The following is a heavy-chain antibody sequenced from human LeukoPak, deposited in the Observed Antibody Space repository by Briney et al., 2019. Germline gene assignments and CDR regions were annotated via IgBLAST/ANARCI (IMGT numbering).Heavy chain of an antibody. J-gene: IGHJ5*02. CDR1: GFSFSSFF. CDR2: ISANGGRT. CDR3: ATGTRFITVAGTSLSFDP. Sequence: PGGSLRLSCAASGFSFSSFFMHWVRQAPGKGLEYVSGISANGGRTYYANSVKGRFTISRDNSKNTLYLHLGSLRPEDMAVYYCATGTRFITVAGTSLSFDPWGQGILVIVSS. V-gene: IGHV3-64*01. D-gene: IGHD6-19*01.